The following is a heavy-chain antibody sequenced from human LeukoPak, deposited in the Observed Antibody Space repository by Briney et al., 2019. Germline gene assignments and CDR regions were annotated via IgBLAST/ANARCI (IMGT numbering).Heavy chain of an antibody. Sequence: PSETLSLTCTASGGSISSGGYYWSWIRQHPGKGLEWIGYIYYSGSTYYNPSLKSRVTISVDTSKNQFSLKLSSVTAADTAVYYCAGYGDSGRYFDLWGRGTLVTVSS. V-gene: IGHV4-31*03. CDR3: AGYGDSGRYFDL. CDR1: GGSISSGGYY. D-gene: IGHD4-17*01. J-gene: IGHJ2*01. CDR2: IYYSGST.